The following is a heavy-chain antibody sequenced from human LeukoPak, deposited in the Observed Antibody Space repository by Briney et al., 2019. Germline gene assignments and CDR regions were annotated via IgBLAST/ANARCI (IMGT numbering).Heavy chain of an antibody. CDR2: IIPIFGTA. V-gene: IGHV1-69*06. CDR1: GGTFSSYA. J-gene: IGHJ4*02. D-gene: IGHD3-16*01. Sequence: ASVKVSCKASGGTFSSYAVSWVRQAPGQGLEWMGGIIPIFGTANYAQKFQGRVTITADKSTSTDYMELSSLRSEDTAVYYCARVAQGGSYFDYWGQGTLVTVSS. CDR3: ARVAQGGSYFDY.